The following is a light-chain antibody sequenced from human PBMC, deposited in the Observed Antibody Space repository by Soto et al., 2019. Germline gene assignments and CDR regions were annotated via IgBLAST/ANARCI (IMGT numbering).Light chain of an antibody. CDR3: SSYTSSGTRV. CDR1: PSDVGGYNF. CDR2: EVS. J-gene: IGLJ1*01. Sequence: QSALTQPASVSGSPGQWITFSCTGTPSDVGGYNFVSWYQLHPGKAPKLMIFEVSNRPSGVSNRFSGSKSGNTASLTISGLQAEDEADYYCSSYTSSGTRVFGTGTKVTVL. V-gene: IGLV2-14*01.